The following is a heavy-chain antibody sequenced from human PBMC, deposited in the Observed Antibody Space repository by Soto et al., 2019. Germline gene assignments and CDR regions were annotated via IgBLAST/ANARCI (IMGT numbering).Heavy chain of an antibody. Sequence: QVQLVESGGGVVQPGRSLRLSCAASGFTFSHYAMHWARQAPGKGLEWVAVIWSDGSNENYAGSVRGRFTISRDNPKNTLYLQMNSLRAEDTAVYYCARDYGSAPWDYWGQGDLVTVSS. V-gene: IGHV3-33*01. CDR1: GFTFSHYA. D-gene: IGHD3-10*01. CDR3: ARDYGSAPWDY. J-gene: IGHJ4*02. CDR2: IWSDGSNE.